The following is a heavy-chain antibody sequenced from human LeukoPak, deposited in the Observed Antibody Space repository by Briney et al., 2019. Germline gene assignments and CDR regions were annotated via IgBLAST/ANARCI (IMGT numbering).Heavy chain of an antibody. V-gene: IGHV3-30*03. CDR1: GFTFSSYG. D-gene: IGHD6-19*01. CDR3: ARDLIRGSIAVAVY. Sequence: GGSLRLSCAASGFTFSSYGMHWVRQAPGKGLEWVAVISYDGSNKYYADSVKGRFTISRDNSKNTLYLQMNSLRAEDTAVYYCARDLIRGSIAVAVYWGQGTLVTVSS. CDR2: ISYDGSNK. J-gene: IGHJ4*02.